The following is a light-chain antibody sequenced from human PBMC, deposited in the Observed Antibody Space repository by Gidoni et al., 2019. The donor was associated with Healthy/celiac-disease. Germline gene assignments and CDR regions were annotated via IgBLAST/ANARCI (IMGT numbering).Light chain of an antibody. CDR1: QSVLYSSNNKNF. V-gene: IGKV4-1*01. CDR3: QQYYTNPLT. Sequence: DIVMTQSPDSLALSLGERATINCKSSQSVLYSSNNKNFLAWYQQKPGQPPKLLIDWASTRESGVPDRFSGSGSGTEFTLTISSLQAEDVAVYYCQQYYTNPLTFGGGTKVEIK. CDR2: WAS. J-gene: IGKJ4*01.